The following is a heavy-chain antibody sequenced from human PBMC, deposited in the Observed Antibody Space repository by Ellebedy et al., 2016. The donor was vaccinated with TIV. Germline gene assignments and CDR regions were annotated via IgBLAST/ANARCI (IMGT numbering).Heavy chain of an antibody. CDR1: GFTFSSYA. CDR3: AKVCEGSEFYYYYGMDV. J-gene: IGHJ6*02. V-gene: IGHV3-23*01. CDR2: ISGSGGST. Sequence: PGGSLRLSCAASGFTFSSYAMSWVRQAPGKGLEWVSAISGSGGSTYYADSVKGRFTISRDNSKNTLYLQMNSLRAEDTAVYYCAKVCEGSEFYYYYGMDVWGQGTTVTVSS. D-gene: IGHD3-10*01.